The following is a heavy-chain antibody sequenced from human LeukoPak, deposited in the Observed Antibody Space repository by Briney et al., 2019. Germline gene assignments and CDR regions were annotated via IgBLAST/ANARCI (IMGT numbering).Heavy chain of an antibody. Sequence: GGSLRLSCAASGFTFSDYYMSWIRQAPGKGLEWISYISSNGRIIKYADSMKGRFTISRDNAKNSLYLQMNSLRAEDTAVYYCARLLTETAIFTDYYYYMDVWGKGTTVTVSS. D-gene: IGHD5-18*01. J-gene: IGHJ6*03. CDR1: GFTFSDYY. CDR2: ISSNGRII. V-gene: IGHV3-11*04. CDR3: ARLLTETAIFTDYYYYMDV.